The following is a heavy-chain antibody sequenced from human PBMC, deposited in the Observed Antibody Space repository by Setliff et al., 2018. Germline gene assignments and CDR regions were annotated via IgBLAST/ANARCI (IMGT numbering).Heavy chain of an antibody. CDR3: ARHFRSSKVQFLEYLTDYYFDS. D-gene: IGHD3-3*01. V-gene: IGHV4-39*01. J-gene: IGHJ4*02. Sequence: LSLTCNVSGGSISSSIYFWGWIRQPPGKGLEWIGNIYYSGSTYYSPSLMSRVTISVDTSKNQFSLKLSSVTAADTAVYYCARHFRSSKVQFLEYLTDYYFDSWGQGTLVTVSS. CDR1: GGSISSSIYF. CDR2: IYYSGST.